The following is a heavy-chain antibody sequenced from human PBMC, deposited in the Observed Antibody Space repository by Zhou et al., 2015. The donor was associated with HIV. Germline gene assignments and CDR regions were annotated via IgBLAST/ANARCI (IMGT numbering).Heavy chain of an antibody. CDR1: GYTFTGYY. V-gene: IGHV1-2*02. CDR2: INPNSGGT. D-gene: IGHD3-10*01. J-gene: IGHJ4*02. Sequence: QVQLVQSGAEVKKPGASVKVSCKASGYTFTGYYMHWVRQAPGQGLEWMGWINPNSGGTNYAQKFQGRVTMTRDTSISTAYMELTSLRSDDTAVYYCARNIAGSGRPKLLNYWGQGTLVTVSS. CDR3: ARNIAGSGRPKLLNY.